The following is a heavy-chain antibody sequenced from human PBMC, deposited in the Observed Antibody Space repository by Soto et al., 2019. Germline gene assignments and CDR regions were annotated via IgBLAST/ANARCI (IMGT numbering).Heavy chain of an antibody. CDR1: GGSISSGGYY. CDR2: IYYSGST. J-gene: IGHJ3*02. CDR3: ARDDSTVTTIGAFDI. Sequence: SETLSLTCTVSGGSISSGGYYWSWIRQHPGKGLEWIGYIYYSGSTYYNPSLKSRVTISVDTSKNQFSLKLSSVTAADTAVYYCARDDSTVTTIGAFDIWGQGTMVTVSS. V-gene: IGHV4-31*03. D-gene: IGHD4-17*01.